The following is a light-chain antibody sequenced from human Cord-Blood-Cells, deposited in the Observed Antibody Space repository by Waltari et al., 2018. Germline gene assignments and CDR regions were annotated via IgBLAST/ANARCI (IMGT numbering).Light chain of an antibody. J-gene: IGKJ1*01. CDR2: DAS. CDR1: QSVSSY. V-gene: IGKV3-11*01. CDR3: QQRSNWPPWT. Sequence: EIVLTHSPATLSLSPGERATPSCRASQSVSSYLAWYQQKPGQAPRLLIYDASNSATGSPARFSGSGSGTNFTITISSLEPEDVAVYYCQQRSNWPPWTFGQGTKVEIK.